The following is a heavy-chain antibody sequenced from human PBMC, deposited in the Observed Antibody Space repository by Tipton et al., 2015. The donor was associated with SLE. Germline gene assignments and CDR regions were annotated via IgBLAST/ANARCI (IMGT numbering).Heavy chain of an antibody. V-gene: IGHV4-34*01. J-gene: IGHJ5*01. CDR3: ARGPSSSETYYTWFDS. Sequence: TLSLTCAVYGGSFSGYYWSWIRQPPGKGLEWIGEINHNGGTNYNPSLKSRVTISVDTSKNQFSLKLSSVTAADTAVYYCARGPSSSETYYTWFDSWGQGTLVTVSS. CDR2: INHNGGT. D-gene: IGHD1-26*01. CDR1: GGSFSGYY.